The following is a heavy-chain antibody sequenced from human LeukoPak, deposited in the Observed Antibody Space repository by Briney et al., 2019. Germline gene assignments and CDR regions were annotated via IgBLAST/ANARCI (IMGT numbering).Heavy chain of an antibody. Sequence: GASVKVSCKASGYTFTSYDINWVRQATGQGLELMGWMNPNSGNTGYAQKFQGRVTMTRNTSISTAYMELSSLRSEDTAVYYCARVVRRRDYRNAFDIWGQGTMVTVSS. J-gene: IGHJ3*02. D-gene: IGHD4-11*01. CDR3: ARVVRRRDYRNAFDI. CDR1: GYTFTSYD. CDR2: MNPNSGNT. V-gene: IGHV1-8*01.